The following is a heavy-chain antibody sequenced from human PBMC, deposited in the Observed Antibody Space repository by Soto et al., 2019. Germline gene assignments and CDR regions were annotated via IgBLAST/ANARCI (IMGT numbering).Heavy chain of an antibody. J-gene: IGHJ6*02. CDR3: ARGTISEYYDFWSGYFARYGMDV. CDR2: INHSGST. CDR1: GGSFSGYY. D-gene: IGHD3-3*01. Sequence: PSETLSLTCAVYGGSFSGYYWSWIRQPPGKVLEWIGEINHSGSTNYNPSLKSRVTISVDTSKNQFSLKLSSVTAADTAVYYCARGTISEYYDFWSGYFARYGMDVWGQGTTVT. V-gene: IGHV4-34*01.